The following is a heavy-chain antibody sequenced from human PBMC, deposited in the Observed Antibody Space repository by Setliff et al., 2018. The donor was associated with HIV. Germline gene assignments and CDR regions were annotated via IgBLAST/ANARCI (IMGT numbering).Heavy chain of an antibody. J-gene: IGHJ5*02. V-gene: IGHV3-15*01. CDR1: GFTFSHAW. D-gene: IGHD2-8*01. CDR3: AALSVRTNPVYGVISTRFDP. Sequence: GGSLRLSCVGSGFTFSHAWMSWVRQAPGKGLEWIGRMKSEVGGGTIDYAAPVNGRFTISRDDSKNTLYLQMNSLKTEDTAIYYCAALSVRTNPVYGVISTRFDPWGQGSLVTVSS. CDR2: MKSEVGGGTI.